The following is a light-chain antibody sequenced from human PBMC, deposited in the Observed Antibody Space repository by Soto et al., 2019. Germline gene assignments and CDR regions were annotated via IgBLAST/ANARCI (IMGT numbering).Light chain of an antibody. Sequence: QSVLTQPPSASGTPGQRVTISCSGSSSNIGCNTVNWYQQLPGTAPKLLIYSNNQRPSGVPDLFSGSKSGTSASLAISCLQSEDEADYYCAAWDDSLNGHYVFGTGTKVTVL. CDR2: SNN. CDR1: SSNIGCNT. CDR3: AAWDDSLNGHYV. J-gene: IGLJ1*01. V-gene: IGLV1-44*01.